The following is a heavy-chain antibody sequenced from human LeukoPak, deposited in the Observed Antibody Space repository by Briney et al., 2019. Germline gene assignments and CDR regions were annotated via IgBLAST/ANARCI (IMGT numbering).Heavy chain of an antibody. CDR1: GFSFSSFI. CDR3: ARVHLLRGPDDAFDM. D-gene: IGHD3-10*01. Sequence: PGGSLRLSCAGSGFSFSSFIMNWVRQAPGRGLEWVSSINPSSNFIYNTDSVKGRFTISRDNAKNSLFLQMNSLRAEDTAIYYCARVHLLRGPDDAFDMWGQGTVVTVSS. J-gene: IGHJ3*02. CDR2: INPSSNFI. V-gene: IGHV3-21*01.